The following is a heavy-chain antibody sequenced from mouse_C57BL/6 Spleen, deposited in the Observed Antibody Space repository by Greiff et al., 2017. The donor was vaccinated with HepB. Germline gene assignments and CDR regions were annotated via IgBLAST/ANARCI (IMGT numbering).Heavy chain of an antibody. V-gene: IGHV5-16*01. D-gene: IGHD1-1*01. Sequence: DVHLVESEGGLVQPGSSMKLSCTASGFTFSDYYMAWVRQVPEKGLEWVANINYDGSSTYYLDSLKSRFIISRDNAKNILYLQMSSLKSEDTATYYCARDLFPYAMDYWGQGTSVTVSS. CDR3: ARDLFPYAMDY. CDR1: GFTFSDYY. CDR2: INYDGSST. J-gene: IGHJ4*01.